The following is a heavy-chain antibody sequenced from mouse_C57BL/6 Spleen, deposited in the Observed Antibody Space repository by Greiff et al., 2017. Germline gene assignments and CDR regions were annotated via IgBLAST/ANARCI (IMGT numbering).Heavy chain of an antibody. Sequence: VQLQQSGAELVRPGASVTLSCKASGYTFTDYEMHWVKQTPVHGLEWIGAIDPETGGTAYNQKFKGKAILTAEKSSSTAYMELRSMTSEDSAVYYGTQGGYSNCAWFAYWGHRALVTVSA. D-gene: IGHD2-5*01. V-gene: IGHV1-15*01. J-gene: IGHJ3*01. CDR3: TQGGYSNCAWFAY. CDR2: IDPETGGT. CDR1: GYTFTDYE.